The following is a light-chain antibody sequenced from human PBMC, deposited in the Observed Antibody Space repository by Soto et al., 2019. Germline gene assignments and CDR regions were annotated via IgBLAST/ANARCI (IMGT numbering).Light chain of an antibody. CDR3: QQRSNWPRRYP. Sequence: EIVLTQSPATLSLSPGERATLSCRASQSVSSYLAWYQQKPGQAPRLLIYDASNRATGIPARFSGSGSGTAFTLTISSLEPEDFAVYFCQQRSNWPRRYPFGQGTKLEIK. CDR1: QSVSSY. V-gene: IGKV3-11*01. J-gene: IGKJ2*01. CDR2: DAS.